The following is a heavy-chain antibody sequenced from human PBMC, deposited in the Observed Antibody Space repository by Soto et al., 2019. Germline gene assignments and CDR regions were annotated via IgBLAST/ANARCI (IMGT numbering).Heavy chain of an antibody. D-gene: IGHD3-16*01. CDR2: IYGSGRGI. J-gene: IGHJ4*02. Sequence: GGSLRLSCSASGLTHSNFAMMWVRQSPGKGLECVSGIYGSGRGIEYADSVKGRFTISRDNSKNTVYLQMTDLRADDTDVYYCAKDAVYNDGVWLIDHWGRGTQVTVSS. CDR1: GLTHSNFA. CDR3: AKDAVYNDGVWLIDH. V-gene: IGHV3-23*05.